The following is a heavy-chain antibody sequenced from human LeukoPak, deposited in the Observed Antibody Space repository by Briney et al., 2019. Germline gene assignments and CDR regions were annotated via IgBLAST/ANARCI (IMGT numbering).Heavy chain of an antibody. CDR2: IKQDGSEK. D-gene: IGHD4-17*01. Sequence: PGGSLRLSCAASGFTFSSYWMSWVRQAPGKGLEWVANIKQDGSEKYYVDSVKGRFTISRDNAKNSLYLQMNSMRAEDTAVYYWARDDSGDHKFDYGAKGPLVTVPS. CDR1: GFTFSSYW. V-gene: IGHV3-7*01. J-gene: IGHJ4*02. CDR3: ARDDSGDHKFDY.